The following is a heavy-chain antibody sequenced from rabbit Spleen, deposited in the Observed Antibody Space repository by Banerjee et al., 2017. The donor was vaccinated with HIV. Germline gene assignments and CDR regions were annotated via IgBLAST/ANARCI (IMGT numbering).Heavy chain of an antibody. V-gene: IGHV1S40*01. CDR1: GFSFSTNYY. CDR2: GYPDGIGST. Sequence: QSLEESGGDMVKPGASLTLTCTASGFSFSTNYYICWVRQAPGKGLEWIGCGYPDGIGSTAYASWAKGRFTISKSSSTTVTLQMTSLTAAVTATYFCARGSAAMTMVITGFYLTLWGPGTLVTVS. CDR3: ARGSAAMTMVITGFYLTL. D-gene: IGHD2-1*01. J-gene: IGHJ4*01.